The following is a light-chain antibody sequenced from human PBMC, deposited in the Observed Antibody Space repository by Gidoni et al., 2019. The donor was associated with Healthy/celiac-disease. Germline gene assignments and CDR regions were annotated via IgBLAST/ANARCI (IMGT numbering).Light chain of an antibody. CDR1: ISDVGGYNY. V-gene: IGLV2-14*01. CDR3: SSYTSSSTFVV. J-gene: IGLJ2*01. CDR2: EVS. Sequence: QSALTQPASVSGSPGPSITISCTGTISDVGGYNYFSLYQQHPGKAPKLMIYEVSNRPSGVSNRFSGSKSGNTASLTISGLQAEDEADYYCSSYTSSSTFVVFGGGTKLTVL.